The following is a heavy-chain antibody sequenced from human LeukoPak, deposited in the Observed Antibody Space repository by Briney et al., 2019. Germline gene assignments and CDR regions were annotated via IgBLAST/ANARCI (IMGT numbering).Heavy chain of an antibody. CDR1: GFTFRNHG. V-gene: IGHV3-23*01. CDR2: ISPSGDIT. D-gene: IGHD5-12*01. CDR3: AKDSGWLRFHY. J-gene: IGHJ4*02. Sequence: GGSLRLSCAASGFTFRNHGMNWVRQAAGKGLEWVSGISPSGDITYYVDSVKGRFTISRDNSKNTFYLQMNSLRAEDTAVYYCAKDSGWLRFHYWGQGTLVTVSS.